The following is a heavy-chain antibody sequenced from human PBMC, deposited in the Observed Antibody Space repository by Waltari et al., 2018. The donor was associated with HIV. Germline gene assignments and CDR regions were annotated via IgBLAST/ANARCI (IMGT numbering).Heavy chain of an antibody. J-gene: IGHJ6*02. CDR1: RFTVTHHY. Sequence: VEFGGALVQPGGYLRLSCVGHRFTVTHHYRTRVRQAPGEGLEWVSVFYSDGRTDYTGSAKGRFTISRDTSKNAVFLQKNSLRPDDTAVFYCARGSTGRLQARGGYYGLDIWGRGTTVTVSS. CDR3: ARGSTGRLQARGGYYGLDI. V-gene: IGHV3-66*02. D-gene: IGHD2-8*02. CDR2: FYSDGRT.